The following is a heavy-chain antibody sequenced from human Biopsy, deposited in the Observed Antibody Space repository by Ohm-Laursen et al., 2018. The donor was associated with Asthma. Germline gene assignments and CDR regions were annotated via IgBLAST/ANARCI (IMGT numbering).Heavy chain of an antibody. D-gene: IGHD1-26*01. CDR1: GFTFDDYA. CDR2: ISWNSGSI. V-gene: IGHV3-9*01. J-gene: IGHJ4*02. CDR3: AKGEWELLEANFDY. Sequence: SLRLSCAASGFTFDDYAMHWVQQAPGKGLEWVSGISWNSGSIGYADSVKGRFTISRDNAKNSLYLQMNSLRAEDTALYYCAKGEWELLEANFDYWGQGTLVAVSS.